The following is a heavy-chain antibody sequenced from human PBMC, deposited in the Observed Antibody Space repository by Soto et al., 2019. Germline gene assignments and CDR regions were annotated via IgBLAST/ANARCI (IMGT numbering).Heavy chain of an antibody. CDR1: GFTFSSYA. D-gene: IGHD3-3*01. Sequence: GGSLRLSCAASGFTFSSYAMSWVRQAPGKGLEWVSGISGSGGRTYYADSVKGRFTISRDNSKHTLYQQMNSLRAEDTAVYYCAKADDFWSGYHIYYYYGMDVWGQGTTVTVSS. V-gene: IGHV3-23*01. J-gene: IGHJ6*02. CDR3: AKADDFWSGYHIYYYYGMDV. CDR2: ISGSGGRT.